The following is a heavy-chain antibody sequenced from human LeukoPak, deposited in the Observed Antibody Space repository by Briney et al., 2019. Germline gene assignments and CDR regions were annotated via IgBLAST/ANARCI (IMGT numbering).Heavy chain of an antibody. CDR3: ARSDWGVDS. Sequence: GGSLRLSCATSGFTFSSFSMNWVRQAPGKGLEWVSTLSTSGAATYYADSVKGRFTISRDNSQNTLYLQMDSLRAEDTAVYYCARSDWGVDSWGQGTQVTVSS. CDR2: LSTSGAAT. CDR1: GFTFSSFS. V-gene: IGHV3-23*01. D-gene: IGHD7-27*01. J-gene: IGHJ4*02.